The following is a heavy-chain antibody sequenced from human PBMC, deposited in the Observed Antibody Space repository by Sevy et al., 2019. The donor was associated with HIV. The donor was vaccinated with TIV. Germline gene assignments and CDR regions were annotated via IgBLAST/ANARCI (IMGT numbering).Heavy chain of an antibody. CDR2: ISGSGGST. J-gene: IGHJ4*02. D-gene: IGHD6-19*01. V-gene: IGHV3-23*01. CDR1: GFTFSSYA. Sequence: RGSLRLSCAASGFTFSSYAMSWVRQAPGKGLEWVSAISGSGGSTYYADSVKGRFTISRDNSKNTLYLQMNSLRAEDTAVYYCAKDSGIAVAGTSYWGQGTLVTVSS. CDR3: AKDSGIAVAGTSY.